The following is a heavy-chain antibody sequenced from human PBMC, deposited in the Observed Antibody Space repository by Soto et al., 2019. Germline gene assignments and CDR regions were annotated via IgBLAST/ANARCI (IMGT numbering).Heavy chain of an antibody. CDR2: ISGSGGST. V-gene: IGHV3-23*01. CDR1: GFTFSSYA. Sequence: EVQLLESGGGLVQPGGSLRLSCAASGFTFSSYAMSWVRQAPGKGLEWVSGISGSGGSTNYADSVKGRFTISRDNSRKPLYLQMNSLGAEDTAVYYCAKAGSLEGRGAYFDYWGQGTLVIVSS. CDR3: AKAGSLEGRGAYFDY. J-gene: IGHJ4*02. D-gene: IGHD3-10*01.